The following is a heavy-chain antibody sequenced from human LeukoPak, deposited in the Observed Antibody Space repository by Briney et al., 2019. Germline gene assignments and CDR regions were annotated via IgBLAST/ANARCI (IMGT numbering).Heavy chain of an antibody. J-gene: IGHJ4*02. Sequence: GGSLRLSCAASGFSISNFGIHWVRQAPGQGLEWVALLKPDGTTKFYADAVKGRFTVSRDMSNNTAYLQLNSLRTEDTAVYYCAKDEHYCDTDWGQGTLVAVSS. CDR1: GFSISNFG. CDR2: LKPDGTTK. V-gene: IGHV3-30*02. D-gene: IGHD2/OR15-2a*01. CDR3: AKDEHYCDTD.